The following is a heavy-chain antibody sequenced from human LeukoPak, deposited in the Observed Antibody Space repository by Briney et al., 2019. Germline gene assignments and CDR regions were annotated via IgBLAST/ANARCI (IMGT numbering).Heavy chain of an antibody. Sequence: GGSLRLSCAASGFTFSSYSMNWVRQAPGKGLEWVSSISSSSSYIYYADSVKGRFTISRDNAKNSLYLQMNSLRAEDTAVYYCARDGAHRYCTNGVCTKGYYCYGMDVWGQGTTVTVSS. D-gene: IGHD2-8*01. V-gene: IGHV3-21*01. CDR1: GFTFSSYS. CDR3: ARDGAHRYCTNGVCTKGYYCYGMDV. J-gene: IGHJ6*02. CDR2: ISSSSSYI.